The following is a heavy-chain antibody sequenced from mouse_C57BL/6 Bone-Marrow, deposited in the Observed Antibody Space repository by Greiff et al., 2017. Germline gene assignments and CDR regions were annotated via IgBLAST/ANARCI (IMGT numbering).Heavy chain of an antibody. V-gene: IGHV1-81*01. Sequence: QVQLQQSGAELARPGASVKLSCKASGYTFTSYGISWVKQRTGQGLEWIGEIYPRSGNTYYNEKFKGKATLTADKSSSTAYMELRSLTSEDSAVYFCARDLTTVVTLDYFDYWGQGTTLTVSS. CDR3: ARDLTTVVTLDYFDY. J-gene: IGHJ2*01. CDR1: GYTFTSYG. D-gene: IGHD1-1*01. CDR2: IYPRSGNT.